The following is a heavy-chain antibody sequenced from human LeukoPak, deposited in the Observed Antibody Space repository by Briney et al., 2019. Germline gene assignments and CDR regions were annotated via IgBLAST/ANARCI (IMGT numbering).Heavy chain of an antibody. D-gene: IGHD3-16*01. Sequence: GGSLRLSCAASGFTFSSYSMTWVRQAPGKGLEWVSYISRSATIIYYRESVKGRFTISRDDAKNSVYLQLNSLRAEDTAVYYCAKGLHGGVGYGVDVWGQGTTVSVSS. CDR1: GFTFSSYS. CDR2: ISRSATII. CDR3: AKGLHGGVGYGVDV. J-gene: IGHJ6*02. V-gene: IGHV3-48*01.